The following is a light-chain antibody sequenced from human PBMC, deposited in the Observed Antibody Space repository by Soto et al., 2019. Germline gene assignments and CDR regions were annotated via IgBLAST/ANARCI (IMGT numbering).Light chain of an antibody. J-gene: IGKJ1*01. CDR2: DAS. CDR1: QSISSW. CDR3: QQYNSYSWT. Sequence: IQMPQSPSTLSASVGDRVTITCRASQSISSWLAWYQQKPGKAPKLLIYDASSLESGVPSRFSGSGSGTEFTLTISSLQPDDFATYYCQQYNSYSWTFGQGTKVGIK. V-gene: IGKV1-5*01.